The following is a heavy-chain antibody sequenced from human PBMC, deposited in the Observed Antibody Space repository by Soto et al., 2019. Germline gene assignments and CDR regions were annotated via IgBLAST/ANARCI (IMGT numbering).Heavy chain of an antibody. D-gene: IGHD5-18*01. J-gene: IGHJ6*02. V-gene: IGHV1-18*04. CDR3: ARHTAMVSYYYYGMDV. Sequence: QVQLVQSGAEVKKSGASVKISCKASGYTFTSYGISWVRQAPGQGLEWMGWISAYNGNTNYAQKLQGRVTMTTDTSTSTAYMELRSLRSDDTAVYYCARHTAMVSYYYYGMDVWGQGTTVTVSS. CDR2: ISAYNGNT. CDR1: GYTFTSYG.